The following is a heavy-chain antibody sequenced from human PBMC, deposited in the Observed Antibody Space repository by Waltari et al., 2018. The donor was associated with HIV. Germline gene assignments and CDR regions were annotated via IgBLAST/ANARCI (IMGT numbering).Heavy chain of an antibody. J-gene: IGHJ6*02. Sequence: QVQLQESGPGLVKPSETLSLTCTVSGGSISSYYWSWIRQPPGKGLEWIGYFYYSGSTNYNPSLKSRVTISVDTSKNQFSLKLSSVTAADTAVYYCARGVAFGGYYYGMDVWGQGTTVTVSS. D-gene: IGHD2-21*01. CDR1: GGSISSYY. CDR2: FYYSGST. CDR3: ARGVAFGGYYYGMDV. V-gene: IGHV4-59*01.